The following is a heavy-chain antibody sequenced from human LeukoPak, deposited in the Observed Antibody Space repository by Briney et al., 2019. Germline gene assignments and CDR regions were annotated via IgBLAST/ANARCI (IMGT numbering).Heavy chain of an antibody. V-gene: IGHV3-9*01. CDR3: AKDSSYHGMDV. CDR1: GFTFDDYA. J-gene: IGHJ6*02. Sequence: GGSLRLSCAASGFTFDDYAMHWVRQAPGKGLEWVSGISWNSGSIGYADSVKGRFTISRDKSKNTLYLQMNSLRAEDTAVYYCAKDSSYHGMDVWGQGTTVTVSS. CDR2: ISWNSGSI.